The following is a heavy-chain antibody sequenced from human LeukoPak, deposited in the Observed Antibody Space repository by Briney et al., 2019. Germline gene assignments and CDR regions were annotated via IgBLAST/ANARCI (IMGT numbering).Heavy chain of an antibody. CDR3: ARVPRRPFRSSSSPNWYFDL. V-gene: IGHV6-1*01. CDR1: GDSVSSNNAA. D-gene: IGHD6-6*01. CDR2: TYYRSKWYY. Sequence: SQTLSLTCAISGDSVSSNNAAWNWIRQSPSRGLEWLGRTYYRSKWYYGYAVSVKSRITINPDTSKNQFSLQLKSVTPEDTAVYYCARVPRRPFRSSSSPNWYFDLWGRGTLVTVSS. J-gene: IGHJ2*01.